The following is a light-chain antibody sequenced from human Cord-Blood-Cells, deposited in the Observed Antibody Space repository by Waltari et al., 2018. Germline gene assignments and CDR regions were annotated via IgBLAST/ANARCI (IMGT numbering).Light chain of an antibody. Sequence: DIQMTQSPSSLSASVGDRVTITCRASQSISSYLNWYQQKPGKAPKLLIYAASSLQSGVPSRFSGSASGTDLTLTISSLQPEDFATYYCQQSYSTPYTFGQGTKLEIK. CDR2: AAS. J-gene: IGKJ2*01. V-gene: IGKV1-39*01. CDR3: QQSYSTPYT. CDR1: QSISSY.